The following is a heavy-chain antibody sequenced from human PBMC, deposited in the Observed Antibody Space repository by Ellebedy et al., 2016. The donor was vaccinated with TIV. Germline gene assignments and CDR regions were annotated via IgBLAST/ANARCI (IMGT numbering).Heavy chain of an antibody. V-gene: IGHV1-46*01. J-gene: IGHJ6*02. Sequence: ASVKVSXKASGYTFTDYYLHWVRQAPGQGLEWLGMINPDFVFGTTTYAQKLQGRITVTRDTSTNTLYMELSSLRPEDTALYYCAREGELYGMDVWGQGTTVTVSS. CDR3: AREGELYGMDV. CDR2: INPDFVFGTT. CDR1: GYTFTDYY. D-gene: IGHD1-26*01.